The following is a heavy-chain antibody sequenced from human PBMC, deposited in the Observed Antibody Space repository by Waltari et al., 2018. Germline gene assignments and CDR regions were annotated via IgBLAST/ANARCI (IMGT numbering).Heavy chain of an antibody. D-gene: IGHD2-15*01. CDR1: GGSISSYY. Sequence: QVQLQESGPGLVKPSETLSLTCTVSGGSISSYYWSWIRQPPGKGLEWIGYIYYSGSTNYNPSLKSRVTISVDTSKNQFSLKLSSVTAADTAVYYCARERVVPYYFDYWGQGTLVTVSS. V-gene: IGHV4-59*01. J-gene: IGHJ4*02. CDR2: IYYSGST. CDR3: ARERVVPYYFDY.